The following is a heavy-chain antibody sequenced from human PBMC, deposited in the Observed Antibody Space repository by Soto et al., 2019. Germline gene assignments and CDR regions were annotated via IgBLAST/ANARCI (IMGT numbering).Heavy chain of an antibody. CDR3: ARAGEYSSSSGLADY. D-gene: IGHD6-6*01. CDR1: GYTFTSYG. J-gene: IGHJ4*02. V-gene: IGHV1-18*01. CDR2: ISAYNGNT. Sequence: QVQLVQSGAEVKKPGASVKVSCKASGYTFTSYGISWVRQAPGQGLEWMGWISAYNGNTNYAQKLQGRVTMTTDPSTSTGYMELRSLRSDDTAVYYCARAGEYSSSSGLADYWGQGTMVTVSS.